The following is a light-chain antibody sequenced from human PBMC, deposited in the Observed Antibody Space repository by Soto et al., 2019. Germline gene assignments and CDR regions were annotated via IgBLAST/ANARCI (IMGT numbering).Light chain of an antibody. V-gene: IGLV2-14*01. CDR1: SSDVGGYNY. CDR2: DVS. Sequence: QSALTQPASVSGSPGQSITISCTGTSSDVGGYNYVSWYQQHPGKAPKLLIYDVSNRPSGASNRFSGSKSGNTASLTISGLQAEDEADYYCSSYTGSTTLHYVFGTGTKVPS. CDR3: SSYTGSTTLHYV. J-gene: IGLJ1*01.